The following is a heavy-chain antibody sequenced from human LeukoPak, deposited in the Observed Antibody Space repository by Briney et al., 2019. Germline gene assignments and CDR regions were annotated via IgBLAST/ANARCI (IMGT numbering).Heavy chain of an antibody. CDR3: ATDFPAYYYGSGSYSYFDY. CDR2: VDPEDGET. CDR1: GYTFTSYY. V-gene: IGHV1-69-2*01. D-gene: IGHD3-10*01. Sequence: ASVKVSCKASGYTFTSYYMRWVQRAPGKGLEWMGLVDPEDGETIYAEKFQGRVTITADTSTDTAYMELSSLRSEDTAVYYCATDFPAYYYGSGSYSYFDYWGQGTLVTVSS. J-gene: IGHJ4*02.